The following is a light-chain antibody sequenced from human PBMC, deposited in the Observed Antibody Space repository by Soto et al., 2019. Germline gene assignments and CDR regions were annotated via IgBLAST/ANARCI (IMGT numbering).Light chain of an antibody. V-gene: IGKV3-20*01. CDR1: QSVSSSY. CDR2: GAS. Sequence: EIVLTQSPGTLSLSPGERATLSCRASQSVSSSYLAWYQQKPGQAPRLLIYGASSRATGIPDRFSGSGSGTAVSLTISRLEPEDFAVYYCQQYGSSSTWTFGQGTKVEIK. CDR3: QQYGSSSTWT. J-gene: IGKJ1*01.